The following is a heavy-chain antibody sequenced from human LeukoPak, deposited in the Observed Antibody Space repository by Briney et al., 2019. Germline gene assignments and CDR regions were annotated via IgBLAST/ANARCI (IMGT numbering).Heavy chain of an antibody. CDR3: ARVDYYDSSGYYFNNWFDP. V-gene: IGHV4-59*01. CDR2: IYYSGST. J-gene: IGHJ5*02. Sequence: PSETLSLTRTVSGGSISSYYGSWIRQPPGKGLEWIGYIYYSGSTNYNPSLKSRVTISVDTSKNQFSLKLSSVTAADTAVYYCARVDYYDSSGYYFNNWFDPWGQGTLVTVSS. CDR1: GGSISSYY. D-gene: IGHD3-22*01.